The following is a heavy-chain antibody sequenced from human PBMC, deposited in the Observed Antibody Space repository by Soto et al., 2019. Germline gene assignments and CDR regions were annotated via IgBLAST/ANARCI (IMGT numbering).Heavy chain of an antibody. V-gene: IGHV1-69*02. CDR2: IIPILGIA. CDR1: GGTFSSYT. Sequence: QVQLVQSGAEVKKPGSSVKVSCKASGGTFSSYTISWVRQAPGQGLEWMGRIIPILGIANYSQKFQGRVTITADKSTSTAYMELSSLRSEDTAVYYCAVLAVAAQRYAFDIWGQGTMVTVSS. D-gene: IGHD6-19*01. J-gene: IGHJ3*02. CDR3: AVLAVAAQRYAFDI.